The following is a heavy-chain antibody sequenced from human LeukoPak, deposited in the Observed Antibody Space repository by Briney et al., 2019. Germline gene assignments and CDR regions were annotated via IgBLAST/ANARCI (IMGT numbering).Heavy chain of an antibody. CDR3: ARPLYYYYYMDV. Sequence: SETLSLTCTVSGGSISSYYWSWIRQPPGKGLEWIGYIYYSGSTYYNPSLKSRVTISVDTSKNQFSLKLSSVTAADTAVYYCARPLYYYYYMDVWGKGTTVTVSS. J-gene: IGHJ6*03. V-gene: IGHV4-59*08. CDR2: IYYSGST. CDR1: GGSISSYY.